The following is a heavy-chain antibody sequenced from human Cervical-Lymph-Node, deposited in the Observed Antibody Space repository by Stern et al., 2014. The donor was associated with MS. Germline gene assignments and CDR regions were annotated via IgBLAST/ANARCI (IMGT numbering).Heavy chain of an antibody. V-gene: IGHV3-30-3*01. Sequence: DQLVESGGGVVQPGRSLRLSCAASGFIFSSYAMHWVRQAPGKGLDWVAFLSNEGSKQFYADSVKGRFTISRDNSNNTLYLQMNSLRPEDTAVYYCARDTCRGGGCYFRYWGQGSLITVS. CDR2: LSNEGSKQ. J-gene: IGHJ4*02. CDR1: GFIFSSYA. D-gene: IGHD2-15*01. CDR3: ARDTCRGGGCYFRY.